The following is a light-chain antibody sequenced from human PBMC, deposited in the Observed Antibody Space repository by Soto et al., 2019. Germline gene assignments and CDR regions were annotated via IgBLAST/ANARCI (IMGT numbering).Light chain of an antibody. Sequence: DIQLTQSPSFLSASVRDRVTITCRASQGISSYLAWYQQKPGKAPKLLIYAASTLQSGFPSRFIGSGSGTEFTLTISSLQPEDFSTYYCQQLNSYPPFGPGTKVDIK. J-gene: IGKJ3*01. CDR3: QQLNSYPP. CDR2: AAS. CDR1: QGISSY. V-gene: IGKV1-9*01.